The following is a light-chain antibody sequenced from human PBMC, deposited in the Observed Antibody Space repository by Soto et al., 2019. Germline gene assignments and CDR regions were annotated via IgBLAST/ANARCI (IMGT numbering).Light chain of an antibody. V-gene: IGLV2-14*03. CDR1: SSDVGGYNY. J-gene: IGLJ1*01. Sequence: QSALTQPASVSGSPGQSITISCTGTSSDVGGYNYVSWYQHHPGKAPKLMIFDVSNRPSGVSNRFSCSKSGNTASLTISGLQPEDEAYYYFSSYTTSNTRQIVFGTGTKLTVL. CDR3: SSYTTSNTRQIV. CDR2: DVS.